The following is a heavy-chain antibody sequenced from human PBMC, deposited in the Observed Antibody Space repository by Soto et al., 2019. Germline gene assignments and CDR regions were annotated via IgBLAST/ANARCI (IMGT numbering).Heavy chain of an antibody. D-gene: IGHD5-12*01. Sequence: QVQLQQWGAGLLKPSETLSLTCAVYGVSFSGYYWSWIRQPPGRGLEWIGEIDHTGNTNYNPSLKSRITIPVATSNNLLSLHLRCVPAGDAVVYSWAGGKYGGPRGGDYGGQGTLVTVSS. CDR3: AGGKYGGPRGGDY. CDR2: IDHTGNT. J-gene: IGHJ4*02. CDR1: GVSFSGYY. V-gene: IGHV4-34*02.